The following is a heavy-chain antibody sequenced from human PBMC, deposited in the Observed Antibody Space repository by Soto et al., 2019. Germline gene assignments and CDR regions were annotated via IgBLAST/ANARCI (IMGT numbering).Heavy chain of an antibody. CDR2: IVVGSGNT. V-gene: IGHV1-58*01. CDR3: AADPGSGWYKYYYYGMAV. D-gene: IGHD6-19*01. Sequence: GASVKVSCKASGFTFTSSAVQWVRQARGQRLEWIGWIVVGSGNTNYAQKFQERVTITRDMSTSTAYMELSSLRSEDTAVYYCAADPGSGWYKYYYYGMAVWGQGTTVTVSS. J-gene: IGHJ6*02. CDR1: GFTFTSSA.